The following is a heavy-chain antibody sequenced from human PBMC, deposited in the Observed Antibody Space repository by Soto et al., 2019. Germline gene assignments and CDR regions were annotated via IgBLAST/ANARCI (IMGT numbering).Heavy chain of an antibody. V-gene: IGHV5-51*01. CDR1: GYGFTNYW. CDR3: ARSMTTVTTDGAFDI. Sequence: GESLKISCQGSGYGFTNYWIGWVRQMAGKGLEWMGIIYPVDSDTRYSPSFQCQVTISADKSINTAYLQWSSLKASDTAMYYCARSMTTVTTDGAFDIGGQGAMVTVSS. CDR2: IYPVDSDT. J-gene: IGHJ3*02. D-gene: IGHD4-4*01.